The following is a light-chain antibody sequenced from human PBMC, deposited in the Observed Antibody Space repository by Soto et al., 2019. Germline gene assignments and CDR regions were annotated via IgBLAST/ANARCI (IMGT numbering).Light chain of an antibody. CDR3: QQYSNYFWT. Sequence: DIQMTQSPSTLSASVADRVTITCRASQSISSWLAWYQQRPGKAPKLLIYKASSLQSGVPSRFSGSGSGTEFTLTITSLQPDDFATYYCQQYSNYFWTFGQGTKVDI. CDR1: QSISSW. J-gene: IGKJ1*01. V-gene: IGKV1-5*03. CDR2: KAS.